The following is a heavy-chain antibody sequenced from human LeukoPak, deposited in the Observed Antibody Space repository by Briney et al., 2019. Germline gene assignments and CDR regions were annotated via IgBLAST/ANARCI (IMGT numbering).Heavy chain of an antibody. CDR3: AKGTDGVIFRD. Sequence: PGGSLRLSCTASGFTFSTYWMSWVRQAPGKGLEWVANTREDGSEKYYVDSVKGRFTISRDNAKNSLYLQMNSLRAEDTAVYYCAKGTDGVIFRDWGQGTLVTVSS. V-gene: IGHV3-7*03. CDR1: GFTFSTYW. J-gene: IGHJ4*02. CDR2: TREDGSEK. D-gene: IGHD3/OR15-3a*01.